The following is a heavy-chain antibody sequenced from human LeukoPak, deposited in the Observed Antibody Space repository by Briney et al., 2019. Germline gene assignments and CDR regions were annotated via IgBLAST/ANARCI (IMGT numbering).Heavy chain of an antibody. Sequence: SETLSLTCTVSGASITDYYWSWIRQPVGGGLEWIGHIWTSERTNYNPSLKSRVTMSVDTSKNQLSLKLSSVTAADTAVYCCARDEGNWFDPWGQGTLVTVSS. CDR3: ARDEGNWFDP. CDR2: IWTSERT. V-gene: IGHV4-4*07. J-gene: IGHJ5*02. CDR1: GASITDYY.